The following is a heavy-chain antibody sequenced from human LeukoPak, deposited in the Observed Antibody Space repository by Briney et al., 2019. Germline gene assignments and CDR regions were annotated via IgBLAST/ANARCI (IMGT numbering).Heavy chain of an antibody. CDR3: ARGSTSYYYGSGSYPWFDP. Sequence: SETLSLTCTVSGGSISSYYWSWIRQPPGKGLEWIGYIYYSGSTNYNPSLKSRVTISVATSKNQFSLTLSSVTAADTAVYYCARGSTSYYYGSGSYPWFDPWGQGTLVTVSS. J-gene: IGHJ5*02. CDR1: GGSISSYY. CDR2: IYYSGST. V-gene: IGHV4-59*01. D-gene: IGHD3-10*01.